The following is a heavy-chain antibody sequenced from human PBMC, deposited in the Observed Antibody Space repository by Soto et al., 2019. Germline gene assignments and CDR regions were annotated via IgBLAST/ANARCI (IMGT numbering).Heavy chain of an antibody. Sequence: SETLSLTCAVYGGSFSGYYWSWIRQPPGKGLEWIGEINHSGSTNYNPSLKSRVTISVDTSKNQFSLKLSSVTAADTAVYYCASLPAAIFYYGMDVWGQGTTVTVSS. V-gene: IGHV4-34*01. CDR2: INHSGST. J-gene: IGHJ6*02. D-gene: IGHD2-2*01. CDR3: ASLPAAIFYYGMDV. CDR1: GGSFSGYY.